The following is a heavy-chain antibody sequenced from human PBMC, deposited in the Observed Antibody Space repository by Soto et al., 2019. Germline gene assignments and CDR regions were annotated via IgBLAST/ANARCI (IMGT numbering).Heavy chain of an antibody. D-gene: IGHD5-12*01. Sequence: SVKVSCKASGCTFSSFGISWVRQAPGQGLEWMGGIIPVFGRQNYAQRFRGRLTITADESTNTGYMELIDLRSEDTAVYYCAREGSGYNFWGQGTQVTVSS. V-gene: IGHV1-69*13. CDR1: GCTFSSFG. CDR3: AREGSGYNF. CDR2: IIPVFGRQ. J-gene: IGHJ1*01.